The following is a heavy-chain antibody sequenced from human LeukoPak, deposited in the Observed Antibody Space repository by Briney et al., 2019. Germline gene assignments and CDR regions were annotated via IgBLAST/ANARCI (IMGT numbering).Heavy chain of an antibody. J-gene: IGHJ6*02. Sequence: ASVKVSCKASGYTFTSSGISWVRQAPGQGLEWIGWISAYNGNTNYAQKLQGRVTMTTDTSTSTAYMELRSLRSDDTAVYYCARYCSGGTCYSHWFRLGMDVWGQGTTVTVSS. CDR2: ISAYNGNT. V-gene: IGHV1-18*01. CDR1: GYTFTSSG. CDR3: ARYCSGGTCYSHWFRLGMDV. D-gene: IGHD2-15*01.